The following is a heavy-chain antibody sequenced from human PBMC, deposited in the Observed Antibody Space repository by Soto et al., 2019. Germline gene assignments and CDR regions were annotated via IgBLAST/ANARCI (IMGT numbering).Heavy chain of an antibody. D-gene: IGHD4-17*01. J-gene: IGHJ4*02. CDR2: INAGNGNT. CDR1: GYTFTSYA. Sequence: GASVKVSCKASGYTFTSYAMHWVRQAPGQRLEWMGWINAGNGNTKYSQKFQGRVTITRDTSASTAYMELSSLRSEDTAVYYCARGCRLYGDYWERKPYYFDYWGQGTLVTVSS. CDR3: ARGCRLYGDYWERKPYYFDY. V-gene: IGHV1-3*01.